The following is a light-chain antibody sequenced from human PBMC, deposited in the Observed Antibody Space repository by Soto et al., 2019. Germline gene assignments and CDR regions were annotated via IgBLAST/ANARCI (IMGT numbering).Light chain of an antibody. V-gene: IGKV1-9*01. CDR1: QGISSY. CDR2: AAS. Sequence: DSLLSQSPSFVSASVGDRATITCGASQGISSYLAWYQQKPGKAPKLLIYAASTLQSGVPSRFSGSGSGTEFTLTISSLQPEDFATYYCQQLNSYPRTFGQGTKVEIK. J-gene: IGKJ1*01. CDR3: QQLNSYPRT.